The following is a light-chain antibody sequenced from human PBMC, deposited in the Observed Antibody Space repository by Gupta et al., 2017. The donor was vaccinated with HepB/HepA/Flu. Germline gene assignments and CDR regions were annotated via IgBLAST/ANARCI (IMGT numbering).Light chain of an antibody. CDR3: QSYDSSLSTWV. J-gene: IGLJ3*02. CDR2: DNN. Sequence: QSVLTQPPSVSGAPGQRVIISCTGSSSNIGAIYDVHWYQQLPGTAPQLLIYDNNNRPSGVPDRFSGSKSGTSASLAITGLQAEDEADYYCQSYDSSLSTWVFGGGTKLTVL. CDR1: SSNIGAIYD. V-gene: IGLV1-40*01.